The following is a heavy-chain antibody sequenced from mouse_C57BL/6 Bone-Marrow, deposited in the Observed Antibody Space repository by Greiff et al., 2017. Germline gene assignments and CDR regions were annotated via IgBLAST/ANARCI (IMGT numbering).Heavy chain of an antibody. CDR1: GYTFTSYG. CDR2: IYPRSGNT. CDR3: ARGGGRSRGY. Sequence: VQLQQSGAELVKPGASVKLSCKASGYTFTSYGISWVKQRTGQGLEWIGEIYPRSGNTYYNEKVKGKATLTADKSSSTAYMELRSLTSEDSAVYFCARGGGRSRGYWGQGTTLTVSS. J-gene: IGHJ2*01. V-gene: IGHV1-81*01.